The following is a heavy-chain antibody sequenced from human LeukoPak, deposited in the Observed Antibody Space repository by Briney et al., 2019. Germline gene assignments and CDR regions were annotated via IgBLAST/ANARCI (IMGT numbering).Heavy chain of an antibody. D-gene: IGHD6-13*01. J-gene: IGHJ5*02. V-gene: IGHV3-66*02. CDR1: GFTVNSNY. CDR2: IHSGGST. CDR3: ASSSWSRSNWSDP. Sequence: GGSLRLSCAASGFTVNSNYMTWVRQAPGKGLEWVSVIHSGGSTFYADFVKGRFTISRDNSKNTLYLQMNSLRTDDTAVYYCASSSWSRSNWSDPWGQGTLVTVSS.